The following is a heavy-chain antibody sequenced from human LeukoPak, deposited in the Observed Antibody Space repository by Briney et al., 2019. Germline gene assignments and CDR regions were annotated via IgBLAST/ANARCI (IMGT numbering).Heavy chain of an antibody. J-gene: IGHJ6*02. CDR1: GFTFGDYA. CDR3: ARGTAAAAKYYYYGMDV. CDR2: INSDGSST. V-gene: IGHV3-74*01. Sequence: GGSLRLSCTASGFTFGDYAMSWVRQAPGKGLVWVSRINSDGSSTSYADSVKGRFTISRDNAKNTLYLQMNSLRAEDTAVYYCARGTAAAAKYYYYGMDVWGQGTTVTVSS. D-gene: IGHD6-13*01.